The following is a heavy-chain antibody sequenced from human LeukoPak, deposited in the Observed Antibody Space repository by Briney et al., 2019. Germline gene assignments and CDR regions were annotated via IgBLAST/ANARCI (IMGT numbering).Heavy chain of an antibody. CDR1: GFTFSTYG. CDR3: ARTRGGGAAFDI. CDR2: VWYDGSNI. D-gene: IGHD3-10*01. J-gene: IGHJ3*02. V-gene: IGHV3-33*01. Sequence: GGSLRLSCAASGFTFSTYGMHWVRQAPGKGLEWVAVVWYDGSNIHYVDSVKGRFTISRDNSKSTLYLQMNSLTAEDTAVYYCARTRGGGAAFDIWGQGTMVTVSS.